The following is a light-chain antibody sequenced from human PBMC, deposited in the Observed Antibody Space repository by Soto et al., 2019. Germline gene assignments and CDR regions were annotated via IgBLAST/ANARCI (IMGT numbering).Light chain of an antibody. CDR1: QSVPSSL. CDR3: QQYGNSPPYT. J-gene: IGKJ2*01. Sequence: EIVLTQSPGTLSLSPGEGATLSCRASQSVPSSLLAWYQQKPGQAPRLLIYDASNRATGIPDRFSGSGSGTDFTPTISRLEPEDFAVYYCQQYGNSPPYTFGQGTKLEIK. CDR2: DAS. V-gene: IGKV3-20*01.